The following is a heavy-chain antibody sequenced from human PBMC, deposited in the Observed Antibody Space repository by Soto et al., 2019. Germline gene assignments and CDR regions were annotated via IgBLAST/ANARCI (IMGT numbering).Heavy chain of an antibody. V-gene: IGHV1-46*03. CDR1: GYTFTSYY. Sequence: ASVKVSCKASGYTFTSYYMHWVRQAPGQGLEWMGIINPSGGSTSYAQKFQGRVTMTRDTSTSTVYVELSSLRSEDTAVYYCARDPSYYDFWSGSRGAFDIWGQGTMVTVSS. D-gene: IGHD3-3*01. CDR2: INPSGGST. J-gene: IGHJ3*02. CDR3: ARDPSYYDFWSGSRGAFDI.